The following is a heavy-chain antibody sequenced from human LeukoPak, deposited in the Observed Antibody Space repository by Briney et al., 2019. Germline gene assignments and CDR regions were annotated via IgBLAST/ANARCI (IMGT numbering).Heavy chain of an antibody. V-gene: IGHV3-23*01. CDR1: GFTFSSYA. CDR2: ISGSGGST. J-gene: IGHJ4*02. Sequence: GGSLRLSCAASGFTFSSYAMSWVRQAPGKGLGWVSAISGSGGSTYYADSVKGRFTISRDNSKNTLYLQMNSLRAEDTAVYYCAKDSYYDYVWGSYRYLDYWGQGTLVTVSS. CDR3: AKDSYYDYVWGSYRYLDY. D-gene: IGHD3-16*02.